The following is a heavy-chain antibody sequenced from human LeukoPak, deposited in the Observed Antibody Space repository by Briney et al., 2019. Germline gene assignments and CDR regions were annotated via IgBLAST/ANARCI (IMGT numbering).Heavy chain of an antibody. V-gene: IGHV3-9*01. CDR3: AKDLRDGYNIIYFDY. J-gene: IGHJ4*02. CDR2: ISWNSGSI. CDR1: GFTFDDYA. Sequence: PGRSLRLSCAASGFTFDDYAMHWVRQAPGKGLEWVSGISWNSGSIGYADSVKGRFTISRDNAKNSLYLQMNSLRAEDTALYYCAKDLRDGYNIIYFDYWGQGTLVTVSS. D-gene: IGHD5-24*01.